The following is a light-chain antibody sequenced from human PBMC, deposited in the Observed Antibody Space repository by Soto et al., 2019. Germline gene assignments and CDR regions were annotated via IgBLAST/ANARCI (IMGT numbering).Light chain of an antibody. V-gene: IGKV3-15*01. CDR1: QTIRTT. Sequence: EIVMTQSPVTLSLSPGETATLSCRASQTIRTTLAWYQQKAGQAPRLLIYDASTRATGIPARFSGSGSGTEFTLTISSLQSEDFAVYYFQQYTNWVTFGGGTQVEIE. J-gene: IGKJ4*01. CDR2: DAS. CDR3: QQYTNWVT.